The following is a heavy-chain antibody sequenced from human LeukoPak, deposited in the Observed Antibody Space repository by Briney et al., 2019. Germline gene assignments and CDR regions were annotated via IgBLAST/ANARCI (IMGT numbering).Heavy chain of an antibody. CDR2: INPKSGGT. CDR3: VRDLGISGWYAPPLGYFDS. D-gene: IGHD6-19*01. V-gene: IGHV1-2*02. Sequence: GASVKVSCKASGYTFSAYCMHWVRQAPGQGLEWMGWINPKSGGTNYAQQFKDRVTMTRDTSSSSTYMELSRLKPDDTAVHYCVRDLGISGWYAPPLGYFDSRGQGTLVPVSP. J-gene: IGHJ4*02. CDR1: GYTFSAYC.